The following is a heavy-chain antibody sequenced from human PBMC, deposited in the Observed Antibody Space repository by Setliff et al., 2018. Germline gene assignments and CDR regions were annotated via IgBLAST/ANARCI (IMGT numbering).Heavy chain of an antibody. CDR1: EFSSSDFH. CDR3: ARRGVGMGMDV. J-gene: IGHJ6*03. Sequence: GASLKISCAASEFSSSDFHMHWVRQAPGKGMEWVGRVRRKTNSYATAYSASLKGRVTISRDDSKNTAYLQMNSLQSEDTAVYYCARRGVGMGMDVWGKGTTVTVSS. D-gene: IGHD2-2*01. V-gene: IGHV3-73*01. CDR2: VRRKTNSYAT.